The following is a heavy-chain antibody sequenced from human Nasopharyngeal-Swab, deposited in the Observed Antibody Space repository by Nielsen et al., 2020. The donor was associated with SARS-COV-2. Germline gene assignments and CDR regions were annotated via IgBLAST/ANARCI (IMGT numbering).Heavy chain of an antibody. CDR3: LLSLPAHSVVGVDAR. V-gene: IGHV3-64D*06. CDR2: ISSNGGST. CDR1: GFTFSSYT. D-gene: IGHD2-15*01. Sequence: GGSLRLSCSASGFTFSSYTMHWVRQAPGKGLEHVSAISSNGGSTYYADSVKGRFTISRDNSKNTLNLQMSSLRAEDTAVYFFLLSLPAHSVVGVDARWGQGTLVTVSS. J-gene: IGHJ4*02.